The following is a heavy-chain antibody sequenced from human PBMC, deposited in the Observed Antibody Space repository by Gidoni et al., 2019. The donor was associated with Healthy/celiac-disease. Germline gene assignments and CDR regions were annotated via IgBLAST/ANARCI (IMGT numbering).Heavy chain of an antibody. CDR3: ATATHCSGGSCHPIAFDI. V-gene: IGHV4-59*08. D-gene: IGHD2-15*01. J-gene: IGHJ3*02. CDR1: GGSISSYY. CDR2: IYYSGST. Sequence: QVQLQESGPGLVKPSEPLSLTCTVSGGSISSYYWSWIRQPPGKGLEWIGYIYYSGSTNYNPSLKSRVTISVDTSKNQFSLKLSSVTAADTAVYYCATATHCSGGSCHPIAFDIWGQGTMVTVSS.